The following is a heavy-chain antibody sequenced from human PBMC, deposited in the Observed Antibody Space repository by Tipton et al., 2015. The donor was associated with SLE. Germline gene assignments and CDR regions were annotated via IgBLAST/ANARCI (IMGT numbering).Heavy chain of an antibody. CDR3: ARDQDSSSSCYFDY. D-gene: IGHD6-6*01. J-gene: IGHJ4*02. Sequence: SLRLSCAASEFSFSSYWMSWVRQAPGKGLEWVSHISGRGGSAYYTDSVKGRFTISRDNAKNSLYLQMNSLRAEDTALYYCARDQDSSSSCYFDYWGQGTLVTVSS. V-gene: IGHV3-23*01. CDR2: ISGRGGSA. CDR1: EFSFSSYW.